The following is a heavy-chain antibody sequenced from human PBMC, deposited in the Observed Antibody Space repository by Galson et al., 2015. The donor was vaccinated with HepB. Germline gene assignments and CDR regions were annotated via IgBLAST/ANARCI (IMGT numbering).Heavy chain of an antibody. V-gene: IGHV4-4*08. CDR3: AREKSAGRPGAFDL. CDR2: IGYSGNT. J-gene: IGHJ3*01. Sequence: SETLSLTCNVSTDSLSGYYWTWVRQPPGKGLEYIGNIGYSGNTNYKPSLKRRLTISIDNSKNRFFLNLVSVTAEDTAVYFCAREKSAGRPGAFDLWGQGTLVTVSS. CDR1: TDSLSGYY.